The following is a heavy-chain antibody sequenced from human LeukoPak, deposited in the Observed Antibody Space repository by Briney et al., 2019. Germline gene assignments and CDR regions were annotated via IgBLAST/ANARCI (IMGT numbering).Heavy chain of an antibody. J-gene: IGHJ4*02. V-gene: IGHV3-7*01. Sequence: GGSLRLSCAASGFTFSSYWMSWVRQAPGKGRELVANIKQDGSENYYVDSVKGRFTISRVTAKNSLYLQIHSLIDKDTAVYSCARNQRRLDYWGQGTLVTVSS. CDR1: GFTFSSYW. CDR3: ARNQRRLDY. CDR2: IKQDGSEN. D-gene: IGHD1-14*01.